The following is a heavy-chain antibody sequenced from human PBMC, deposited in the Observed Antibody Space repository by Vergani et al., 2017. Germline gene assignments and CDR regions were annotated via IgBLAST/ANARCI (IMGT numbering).Heavy chain of an antibody. CDR2: IWYDGSNK. CDR1: GFTFSSYG. V-gene: IGHV3-33*01. Sequence: QVQLVESGGGVVQPGRSLRLSCAASGFTFSSYGMHWVRQAPGKGLEWVAVIWYDGSNKYYADSVKGRFTISRDNSKNTLYLQRNSLRAEDTAVYYCARDGAMVRRAPDHYYYYMDGGRKRPAITVS. CDR3: ARDGAMVRRAPDHYYYYMDG. D-gene: IGHD3-10*01. J-gene: IGHJ6*03.